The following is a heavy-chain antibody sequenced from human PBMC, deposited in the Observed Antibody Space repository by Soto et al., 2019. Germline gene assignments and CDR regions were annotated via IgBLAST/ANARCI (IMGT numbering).Heavy chain of an antibody. D-gene: IGHD6-6*01. Sequence: ASVKVSCQASGYTFTSYGISWVRQAPGQGLERMGWISAYNGNTNYAQKFQGRVTITADESTSTDYMELSSLRSEDTAVYYCARQDVGRYSSSSTYYYGMDVWGQGTTVTVSS. J-gene: IGHJ6*02. CDR3: ARQDVGRYSSSSTYYYGMDV. V-gene: IGHV1-18*04. CDR2: ISAYNGNT. CDR1: GYTFTSYG.